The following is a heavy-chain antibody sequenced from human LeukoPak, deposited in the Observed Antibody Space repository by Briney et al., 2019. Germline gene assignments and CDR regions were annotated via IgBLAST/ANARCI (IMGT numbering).Heavy chain of an antibody. Sequence: LAGGSLRLSCAASGFTFSSSAMHWVRQAPGEGLEWVTTISSDGSNKYYADSVRGRFTISRDIPRSTLYLQMSSLRAEDTAIYYCANEALDYWGQGTLVTVSA. V-gene: IGHV3-30*18. J-gene: IGHJ4*02. CDR3: ANEALDY. CDR2: ISSDGSNK. CDR1: GFTFSSSA.